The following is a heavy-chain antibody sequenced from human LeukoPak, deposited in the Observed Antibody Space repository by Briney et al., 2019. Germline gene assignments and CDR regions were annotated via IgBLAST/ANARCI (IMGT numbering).Heavy chain of an antibody. D-gene: IGHD2-15*01. V-gene: IGHV3-7*01. CDR2: IKQDGSEK. Sequence: GGSLRLSCAASGFIFNNYWMTWVRQAPGKGLAWVANIKQDGSEKYYADSVKGRFTISRDNVKNLVSPQMSSLRGEDTAVYFCARVNPLLAPGAFDIWGQGTMVAVSS. J-gene: IGHJ3*02. CDR1: GFIFNNYW. CDR3: ARVNPLLAPGAFDI.